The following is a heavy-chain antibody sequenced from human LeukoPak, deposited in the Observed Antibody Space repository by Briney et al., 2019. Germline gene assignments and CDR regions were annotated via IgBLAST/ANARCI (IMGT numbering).Heavy chain of an antibody. D-gene: IGHD3-10*01. CDR2: ISYDGSNK. CDR1: GFTFSSYA. J-gene: IGHJ6*02. V-gene: IGHV3-30-3*01. Sequence: GRSLRLSCAASGFTFSSYAMHWVRQAPGKGLEWVAVISYDGSNKYYADSVKGRFTISRDNSKNTLYLQMNSLRAEDTAVYYCARDEELGEHYGMDVWGQGTTVTVSS. CDR3: ARDEELGEHYGMDV.